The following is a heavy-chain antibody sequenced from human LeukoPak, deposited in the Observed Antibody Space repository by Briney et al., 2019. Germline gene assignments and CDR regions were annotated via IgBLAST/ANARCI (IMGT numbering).Heavy chain of an antibody. CDR2: ISGSGGST. D-gene: IGHD3-22*01. Sequence: GGSLRLSCAASGFTFSSYGMHWVRQAPGKGLEWVSAISGSGGSTYYADSVKGRFTISRDNSKNTLYLQMNSLRAEDTAVYYCAKYRITMIVVGGAFDIWGQGTMVTVSS. CDR1: GFTFSSYG. V-gene: IGHV3-23*01. CDR3: AKYRITMIVVGGAFDI. J-gene: IGHJ3*02.